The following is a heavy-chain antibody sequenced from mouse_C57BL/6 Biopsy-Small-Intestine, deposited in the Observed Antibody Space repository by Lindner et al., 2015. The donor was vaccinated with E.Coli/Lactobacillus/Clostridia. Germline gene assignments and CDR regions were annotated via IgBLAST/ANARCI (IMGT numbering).Heavy chain of an antibody. V-gene: IGHV5-17*01. CDR1: GFTFSDYG. J-gene: IGHJ2*03. Sequence: VQLQESGGGLVKPGGSLNLSCAASGFTFSDYGMHWVRQAPEKGLEWIAHISSVSNTIHYADTVKGRFTISRDNAKNTLFLQTTSLRSEDTALYFCARGNYGGDYFDYWGQGTSLTVSS. D-gene: IGHD2-1*01. CDR2: ISSVSNTI. CDR3: ARGNYGGDYFDY.